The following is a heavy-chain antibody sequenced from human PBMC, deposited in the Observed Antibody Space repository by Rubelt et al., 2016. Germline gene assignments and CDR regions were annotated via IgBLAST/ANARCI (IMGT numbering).Heavy chain of an antibody. CDR1: GFTFSNAW. V-gene: IGHV3-15*01. Sequence: EVQLVESGGGLVRPGGSLRLSCAASGFTFSNAWMSWVRQAPGKGLEWVGRIKSKTDGGTTDYAAPVKGRLTISRDDSKNTLYLQMNSLKTEDTAVYYCTTGTDFWSPHYFDYWGQGTLVTVSS. CDR2: IKSKTDGGTT. CDR3: TTGTDFWSPHYFDY. D-gene: IGHD3-3*01. J-gene: IGHJ4*02.